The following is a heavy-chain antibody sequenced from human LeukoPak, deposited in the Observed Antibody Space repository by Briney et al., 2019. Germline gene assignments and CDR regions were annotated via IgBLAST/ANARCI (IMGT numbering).Heavy chain of an antibody. Sequence: SETLSLTCTVSGGSISSYYWSWIRQPAGKGLEWIGRIYTSGSTNYNPSLKSRVTMSVDTSKNQFSLKLSSVTAADTAVYYCARDTYYYDSSGQNPPFDYWGQGTLATVSS. CDR1: GGSISSYY. CDR2: IYTSGST. D-gene: IGHD3-22*01. V-gene: IGHV4-4*07. CDR3: ARDTYYYDSSGQNPPFDY. J-gene: IGHJ4*02.